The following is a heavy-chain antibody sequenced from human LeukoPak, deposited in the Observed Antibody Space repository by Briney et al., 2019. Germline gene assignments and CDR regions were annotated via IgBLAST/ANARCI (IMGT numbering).Heavy chain of an antibody. D-gene: IGHD4-17*01. CDR1: GYTFTSYA. V-gene: IGHV1-3*01. CDR2: INAGNGNT. Sequence: ASVKVSCTASGYTFTSYAMHWVRQAPGQRLGWMGWINAGNGNTKYSQKFQGRVTITRDTSASTAYMELSSLRSEDTAVYYCALTTVTTGWFDPWGQGTLVTVSP. CDR3: ALTTVTTGWFDP. J-gene: IGHJ5*02.